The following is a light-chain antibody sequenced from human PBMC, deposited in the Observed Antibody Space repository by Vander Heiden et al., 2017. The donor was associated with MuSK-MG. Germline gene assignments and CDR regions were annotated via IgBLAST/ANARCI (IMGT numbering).Light chain of an antibody. CDR2: GAS. CDR3: QQYNNWPPYT. Sequence: ILLTQSPATVSVSPGEVPTLSSTASHSFSSNLAWYQQKPDQAPRLLIYGASTRATGIPARFSGSGSGTEFTLTISSLQSEDFAVYYCQQYNNWPPYTFGQGTKLEIK. V-gene: IGKV3-15*01. J-gene: IGKJ2*01. CDR1: HSFSSN.